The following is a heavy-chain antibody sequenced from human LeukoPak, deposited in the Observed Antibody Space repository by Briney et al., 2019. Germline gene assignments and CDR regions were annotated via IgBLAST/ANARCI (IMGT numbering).Heavy chain of an antibody. CDR3: ARDYYDSSGYQVFDY. Sequence: TPPETLSLTCTVSGGSISSYYWSWTRQPAGKGLEWIGRIYTSGSTNYNPSLKSRVTMSVDTSKSQFSLKLSSVTAADTAVYYCARDYYDSSGYQVFDYWGQGTLVTVSS. D-gene: IGHD3-22*01. CDR2: IYTSGST. V-gene: IGHV4-4*07. J-gene: IGHJ4*02. CDR1: GGSISSYY.